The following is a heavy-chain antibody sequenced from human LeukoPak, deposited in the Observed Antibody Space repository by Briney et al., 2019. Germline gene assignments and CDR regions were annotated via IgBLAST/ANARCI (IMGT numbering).Heavy chain of an antibody. CDR2: INPSGGST. CDR1: GYTFTGYY. J-gene: IGHJ4*02. D-gene: IGHD6-13*01. Sequence: ASVKVSCKASGYTFTGYYMHWVRQAPGQGLEWMGLINPSGGSTSYAQKFQGRVTMTRDMSTSTVYMELSSLRSEDTAVYYCARDRGYSSSWYYFDYWGQGTLVTVSS. CDR3: ARDRGYSSSWYYFDY. V-gene: IGHV1-46*01.